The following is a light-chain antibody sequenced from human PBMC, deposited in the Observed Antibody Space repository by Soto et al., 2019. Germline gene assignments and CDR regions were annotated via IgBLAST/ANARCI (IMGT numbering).Light chain of an antibody. Sequence: EIVLTQSPVTLSLSPGERATLSCRASQSVSSFLAWYQQKPGQPPRLLIYDVSHRAAGIPARFSGSGSGTVFTLTISSLEPEDFAVYHCLQRTDWPPVYTFGQGTKLEIK. CDR1: QSVSSF. J-gene: IGKJ2*01. CDR2: DVS. CDR3: LQRTDWPPVYT. V-gene: IGKV3-11*01.